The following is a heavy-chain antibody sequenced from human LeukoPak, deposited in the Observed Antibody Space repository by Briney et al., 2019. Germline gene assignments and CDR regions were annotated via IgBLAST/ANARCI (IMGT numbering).Heavy chain of an antibody. J-gene: IGHJ6*02. CDR2: IYPGDSDT. CDR1: GYRFTSYW. Sequence: NLGESLTISCKGSGYRFTSYWIGWVRQMPGKGLEWMGIIYPGDSDTSYSPSFQGQVTISADKSISTAYLQWSSLKASDTAMYYCARVGRPEMASSGYYYIYYYGMDVWGQGTTVTVSS. V-gene: IGHV5-51*01. D-gene: IGHD3-22*01. CDR3: ARVGRPEMASSGYYYIYYYGMDV.